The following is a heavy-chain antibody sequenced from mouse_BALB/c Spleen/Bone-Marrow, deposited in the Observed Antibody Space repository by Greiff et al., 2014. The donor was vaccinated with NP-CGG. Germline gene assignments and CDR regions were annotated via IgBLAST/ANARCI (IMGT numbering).Heavy chain of an antibody. CDR2: ISSGGSYT. J-gene: IGHJ3*01. V-gene: IGHV5-9-4*01. CDR3: ASGDVYFAY. Sequence: EVKLMESGGGLVKPGGSLKLSCAAFGFTFSSYAMSWVRQSPDKRLEWVAEISSGGSYTYYPDTVTGRFTISRDNAKNTLYLEMSSLRSEDTAMYYCASGDVYFAYWGQGTLVTVSA. CDR1: GFTFSSYA.